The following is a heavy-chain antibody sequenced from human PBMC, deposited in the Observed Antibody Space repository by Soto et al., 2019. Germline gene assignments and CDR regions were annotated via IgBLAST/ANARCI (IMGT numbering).Heavy chain of an antibody. J-gene: IGHJ4*02. Sequence: QITLKESGPTLVKPTQTLTLTCTLSGFSRSTSGVGVGWIRQPPGKALEWLALIYWDDDKRYSPFLKSRLTITKDTSKNQVVLTLTNMDPVDTATYYCALKGDGYRGFKYWGQGTLVTVSS. V-gene: IGHV2-5*02. CDR1: GFSRSTSGVG. D-gene: IGHD5-12*01. CDR2: IYWDDDK. CDR3: ALKGDGYRGFKY.